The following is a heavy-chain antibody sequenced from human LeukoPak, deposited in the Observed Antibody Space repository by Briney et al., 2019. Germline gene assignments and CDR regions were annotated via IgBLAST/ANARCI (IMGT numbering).Heavy chain of an antibody. CDR2: IYYSGST. V-gene: IGHV4-59*01. Sequence: SETLSLTCTVSGGSISSYYWSWIRQPPGKGLEWIGYIYYSGSTNYNPSLKSRVTISVDTSKNQFSLKLSSVTAADTAVYYCARDGGRGYSYYSYWGQGTLVTVSS. D-gene: IGHD5-18*01. J-gene: IGHJ4*02. CDR3: ARDGGRGYSYYSY. CDR1: GGSISSYY.